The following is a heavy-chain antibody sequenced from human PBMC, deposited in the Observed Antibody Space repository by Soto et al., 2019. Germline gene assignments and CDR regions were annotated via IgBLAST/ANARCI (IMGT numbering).Heavy chain of an antibody. CDR1: GGSISSSSYY. V-gene: IGHV4-39*01. CDR3: ARPVVSVDYGDMNYYYYMDV. J-gene: IGHJ6*03. D-gene: IGHD4-17*01. Sequence: SETLSLTCTVSGGSISSSSYYWGWIRQPPGKGLEWIGSIYYSGSTYYNPSLKSRVTISVDTSKNQFSLKLSSVTAADTAVYYCARPVVSVDYGDMNYYYYMDVWGKGTTVTVSS. CDR2: IYYSGST.